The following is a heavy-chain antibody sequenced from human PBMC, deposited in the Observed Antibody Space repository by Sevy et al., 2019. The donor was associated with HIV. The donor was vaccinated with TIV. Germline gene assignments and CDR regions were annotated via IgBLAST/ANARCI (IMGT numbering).Heavy chain of an antibody. CDR2: IRRRAFGGTI. CDR3: TRAEQYEYDSTSYYDYFDY. V-gene: IGHV3-49*03. CDR1: GFTFGDYA. J-gene: IGHJ4*02. Sequence: GGSLRLPCTASGFTFGDYAVGWFRQAPGKGLEWVSFIRRRAFGGTIEYAASVKGRFTISKDDSQSTAYLQMNSLKTEDTAVYYCTRAEQYEYDSTSYYDYFDYWGQGTLVTVSS. D-gene: IGHD3-22*01.